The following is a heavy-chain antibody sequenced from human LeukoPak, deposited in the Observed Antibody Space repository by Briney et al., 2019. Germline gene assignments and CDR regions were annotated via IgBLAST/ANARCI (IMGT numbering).Heavy chain of an antibody. CDR1: GFTFSSYA. Sequence: GRSLRLSCAASGFTFSSYAMHWVRQAPGKGLEWVAVIPYDGSNKYYADSVKGRFTISRDNSKNTLYLQMNSLRAEDTAVYYCARDLEGSSSPWGQGTMVTVSS. CDR2: IPYDGSNK. V-gene: IGHV3-30-3*01. CDR3: ARDLEGSSSP. J-gene: IGHJ3*01. D-gene: IGHD6-6*01.